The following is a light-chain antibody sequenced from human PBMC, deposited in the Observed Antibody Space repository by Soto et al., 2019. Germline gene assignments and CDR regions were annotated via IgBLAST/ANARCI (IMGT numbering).Light chain of an antibody. J-gene: IGKJ2*01. CDR1: QSISSY. V-gene: IGKV3-11*01. CDR2: DAS. Sequence: EVVLTQPRPTLSLSHGVGAILSCRASQSISSYLAWYQQKPGQAHRLLIYDASKRATGISARFSGSGSGTDFTLTISSLEPEDFAVYYCQQRSNRPGTFGRGTKVDIK. CDR3: QQRSNRPGT.